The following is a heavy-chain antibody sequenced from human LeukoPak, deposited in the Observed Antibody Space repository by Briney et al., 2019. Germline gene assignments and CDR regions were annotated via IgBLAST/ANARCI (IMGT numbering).Heavy chain of an antibody. Sequence: SETLSLTCAVYGGSFSGYYWSWIRQPPGKGLEWIGEINHSGSTNYNPSLKSRVTISVDTSKNQFSLKLSSVTAADTAVYYCAKVAAAGTIDYWGQGTLVTVSS. CDR2: INHSGST. J-gene: IGHJ4*02. D-gene: IGHD6-13*01. CDR1: GGSFSGYY. CDR3: AKVAAAGTIDY. V-gene: IGHV4-34*01.